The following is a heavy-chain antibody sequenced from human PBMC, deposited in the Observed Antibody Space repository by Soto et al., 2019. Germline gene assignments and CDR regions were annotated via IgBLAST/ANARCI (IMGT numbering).Heavy chain of an antibody. CDR2: INTDGSST. V-gene: IGHV3-74*01. D-gene: IGHD3-22*01. Sequence: EVQLVESGGGLVQPGGSLRLSCAASGFTFSSYWMHWVRQAPGKGLVWVSRINTDGSSTSYADSVTGRFTISRDNAENTLYLRMNSLTAEDTAVYYCARGETRHSSLSVYRGQGTLVTVAS. J-gene: IGHJ4*02. CDR1: GFTFSSYW. CDR3: ARGETRHSSLSVY.